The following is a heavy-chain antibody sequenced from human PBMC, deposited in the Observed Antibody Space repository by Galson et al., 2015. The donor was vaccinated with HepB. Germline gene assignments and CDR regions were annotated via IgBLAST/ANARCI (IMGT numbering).Heavy chain of an antibody. CDR2: ISGIGGNT. Sequence: SLRLAGAAYGCSFSSYGMSWVRQAPGKGLEWVSTISGIGGNTYYADSVKGRFTISRDNSKNTLYLQMNSLRAEDTAVYYCAKVPLDGSGYHYFQHWGQGTLVTVSS. CDR1: GCSFSSYG. J-gene: IGHJ1*01. D-gene: IGHD3-22*01. CDR3: AKVPLDGSGYHYFQH. V-gene: IGHV3-23*01.